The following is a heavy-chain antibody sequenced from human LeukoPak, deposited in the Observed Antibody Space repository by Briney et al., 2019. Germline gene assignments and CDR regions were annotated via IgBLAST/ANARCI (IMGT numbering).Heavy chain of an antibody. D-gene: IGHD2-2*02. V-gene: IGHV4-34*01. J-gene: IGHJ4*02. Sequence: PSETLSLTCAVYGESFSGYYWTWIRQPPGKGLEWIGEINRSGSTNYNPSLKSRVTISVDTSKNQFSLKLSSLTAADTAVYYCARPNHKDHCNGTSCYRYFDYWGQGTLVTVSS. CDR1: GESFSGYY. CDR2: INRSGST. CDR3: ARPNHKDHCNGTSCYRYFDY.